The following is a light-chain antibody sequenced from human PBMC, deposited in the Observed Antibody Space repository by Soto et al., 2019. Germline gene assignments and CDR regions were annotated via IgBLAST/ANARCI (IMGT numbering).Light chain of an antibody. CDR1: SSDVGGYNY. V-gene: IGLV2-8*01. CDR3: ISEAGTAYV. CDR2: EVS. J-gene: IGLJ1*01. Sequence: QSVLTQPPSASGSPGQSVTISCSGTSSDVGGYNYVSWYQQHPGKAPKLMIYEVSKRPSGVPDRFSGSKSGNTASLTVSGHQAEDEADYYCISEAGTAYVFGTGTKLTVL.